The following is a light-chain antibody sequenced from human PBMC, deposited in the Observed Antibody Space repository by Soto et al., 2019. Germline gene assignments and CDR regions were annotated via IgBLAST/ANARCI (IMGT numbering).Light chain of an antibody. Sequence: QSALTQPASVSGSPGQSITISCTGTSNDIGAYNYVSWYQQHPGKAPKLLIYDVTNRPSGISDRFSGSKPGRTASLTISGLQPEDEADYYCSSYTSIIAVVFGGGTKLTVL. V-gene: IGLV2-14*03. CDR2: DVT. CDR3: SSYTSIIAVV. CDR1: SNDIGAYNY. J-gene: IGLJ2*01.